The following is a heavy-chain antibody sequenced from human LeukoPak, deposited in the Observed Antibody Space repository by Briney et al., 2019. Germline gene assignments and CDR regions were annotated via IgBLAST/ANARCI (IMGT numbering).Heavy chain of an antibody. CDR1: GGSISSYY. Sequence: KPSETLSLTCTVSGGSISSYYWSWIRQPPGKGLEWIGYIYYSGSTNYNPSLKSRVTISVDTSKNQFSLEPSSVTAADTAVYYCACGYYDTSGSYFFDYWGQGTLVTVSS. D-gene: IGHD3-22*01. CDR3: ACGYYDTSGSYFFDY. V-gene: IGHV4-59*08. J-gene: IGHJ4*02. CDR2: IYYSGST.